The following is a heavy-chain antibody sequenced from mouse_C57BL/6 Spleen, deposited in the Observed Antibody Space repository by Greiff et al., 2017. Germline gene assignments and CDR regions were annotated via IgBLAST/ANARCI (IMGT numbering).Heavy chain of an antibody. CDR2: INYDGSST. Sequence: EVMLVESEGGLVQPGSSMKLSCTASGFTFSDYYMAWVRQVPEKGLEWVANINYDGSSTYYLDSLKSRFIISRDNAKNILYLQMSSLKSEDTATYYCARERSYYLDYWGQGTTLTVSS. J-gene: IGHJ2*01. V-gene: IGHV5-16*01. D-gene: IGHD1-1*01. CDR3: ARERSYYLDY. CDR1: GFTFSDYY.